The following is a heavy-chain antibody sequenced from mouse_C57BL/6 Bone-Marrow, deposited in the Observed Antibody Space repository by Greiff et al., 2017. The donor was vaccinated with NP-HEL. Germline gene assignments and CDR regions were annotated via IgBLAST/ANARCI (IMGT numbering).Heavy chain of an antibody. CDR1: GYTFTSYW. J-gene: IGHJ2*01. Sequence: VQLQQPGAELVMPGASVKLSCKASGYTFTSYWMHWVKQRPGQGLEWIGEIDPSDSYTNYNQKFKGKSPLTVDKSSSTAYMQLSSLTSEDSAVYYCARITTVVPYYFDYWGQGTTLTVSS. CDR2: IDPSDSYT. CDR3: ARITTVVPYYFDY. D-gene: IGHD1-1*01. V-gene: IGHV1-69*01.